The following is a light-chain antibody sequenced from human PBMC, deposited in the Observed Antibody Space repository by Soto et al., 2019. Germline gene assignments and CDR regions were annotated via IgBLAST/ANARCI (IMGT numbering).Light chain of an antibody. V-gene: IGKV1-39*01. Sequence: DIQMTQSPPSLSASVGDRVTITCRASQNITTFLNWYKQTPGEAPQLLIFAASSLQTGVSSRFSGSGSGTEFTLTISSLQREDCATYYCQQSYTTPYTFGPGTKLQIK. J-gene: IGKJ2*01. CDR2: AAS. CDR3: QQSYTTPYT. CDR1: QNITTF.